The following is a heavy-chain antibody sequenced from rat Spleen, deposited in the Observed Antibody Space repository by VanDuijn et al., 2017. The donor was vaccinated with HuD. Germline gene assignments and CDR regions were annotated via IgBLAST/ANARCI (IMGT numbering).Heavy chain of an antibody. V-gene: IGHV5-25*01. CDR2: ITAGGGGT. CDR3: ARHDSTTGMPTGWYFDF. J-gene: IGHJ1*01. D-gene: IGHD1-7*01. CDR1: GFTFSDYA. Sequence: EVQLVESGGGLVQPGRSLKLSCAASGFTFSDYAMNWIRQPPTKGLEWVASITAGGGGTYYPDSVKGRFTISRNSAKSTLYLQRDSLRSEDTASYYCARHDSTTGMPTGWYFDFWGPGTMVTVSS.